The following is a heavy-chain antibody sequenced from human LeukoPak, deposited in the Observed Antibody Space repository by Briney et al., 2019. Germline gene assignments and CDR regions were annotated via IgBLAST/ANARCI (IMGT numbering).Heavy chain of an antibody. D-gene: IGHD4-17*01. V-gene: IGHV3-74*01. Sequence: GGSLRLSCAASGFTLNTLTMHWVRHVPGKGLVWVSGINSDGSTTSYADSVKGRFTISRDNAKNTLYLQMNSLRAEDTALYYCARGGYGALMGWGQGTLVTVSS. CDR1: GFTLNTLT. J-gene: IGHJ4*02. CDR3: ARGGYGALMG. CDR2: INSDGSTT.